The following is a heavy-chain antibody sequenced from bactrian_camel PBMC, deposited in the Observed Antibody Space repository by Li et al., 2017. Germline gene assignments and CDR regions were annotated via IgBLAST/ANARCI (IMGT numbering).Heavy chain of an antibody. CDR1: GYSVSTGY. J-gene: IGHJ4*01. CDR3: ATDTLEYGGKAYNY. D-gene: IGHD6*01. Sequence: HVQLVESGGGSVQAGGSLRLSCAASGYSVSTGYMAWFRRAPEKEREGVAAIGTAGAPTYTYAVAGRFTISRDNAKGTVYLQMNSLKPEDTAVYYCATDTLEYGGKAYNYWGQGTQVTVS. CDR2: IGTAGAP. V-gene: IGHV3S53*01.